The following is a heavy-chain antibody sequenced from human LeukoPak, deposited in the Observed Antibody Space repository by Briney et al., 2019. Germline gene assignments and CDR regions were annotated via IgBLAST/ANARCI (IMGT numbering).Heavy chain of an antibody. CDR1: GFTFSSYS. CDR3: AKAATGVLWFGEFEFDY. J-gene: IGHJ4*02. V-gene: IGHV3-21*01. Sequence: PGGSLRLSCAASGFTFSSYSMNWVRQAPGKGLEWVSSISSSSSYIYYADAVKGRFTISRDNAKNSLYLQMNSLRAEDTAVYYCAKAATGVLWFGEFEFDYWGQGTLVTVSS. D-gene: IGHD3-10*01. CDR2: ISSSSSYI.